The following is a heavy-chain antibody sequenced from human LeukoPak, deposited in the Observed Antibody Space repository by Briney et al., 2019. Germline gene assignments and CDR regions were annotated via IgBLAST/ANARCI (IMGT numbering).Heavy chain of an antibody. J-gene: IGHJ4*02. CDR3: AREAEYGDYAGIFDY. D-gene: IGHD4-17*01. CDR1: GFTVSSNY. Sequence: GGSLRLSCAASGFTVSSNYMSWVRQAPGKGLEWVSVIYSGGSTYYADSVKGRFTISRGNSKNTLYLQMNSLRAEDTAVYYCAREAEYGDYAGIFDYWGQGTLVTVSS. CDR2: IYSGGST. V-gene: IGHV3-53*01.